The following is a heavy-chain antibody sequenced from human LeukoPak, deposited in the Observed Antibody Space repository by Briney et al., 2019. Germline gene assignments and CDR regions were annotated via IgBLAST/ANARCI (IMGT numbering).Heavy chain of an antibody. V-gene: IGHV4-4*07. J-gene: IGHJ4*02. CDR3: ARKDGDY. CDR1: GASISAFH. CDR2: IYSSGST. Sequence: KPSETLSLTCTVSGASISAFHWTWFRQPAGKGLEWIGLIYSSGSTLFNPSLKSRVAMSVDLTKNQLSLKLTSVTAADAAMYYCARKDGDYWGRGTLVTLSS.